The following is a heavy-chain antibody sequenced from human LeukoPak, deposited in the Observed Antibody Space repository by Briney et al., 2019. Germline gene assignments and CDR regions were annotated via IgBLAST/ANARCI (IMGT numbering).Heavy chain of an antibody. CDR3: ARDTPYGSGSLSLPKNY. CDR1: GFTFSSHS. CDR2: ISSSSSYI. V-gene: IGHV3-21*01. Sequence: GGSLRLSCAASGFTFSSHSMTWVRQAPGKGLEWVSSISSSSSYIYYADSVKGRFTISRDNAKNSLYLQMNSLRAEDTAVYYCARDTPYGSGSLSLPKNYWGQGTLVTVSS. D-gene: IGHD3-10*01. J-gene: IGHJ4*02.